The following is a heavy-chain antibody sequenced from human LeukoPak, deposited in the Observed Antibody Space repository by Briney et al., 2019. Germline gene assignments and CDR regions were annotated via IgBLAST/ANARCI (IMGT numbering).Heavy chain of an antibody. J-gene: IGHJ1*01. V-gene: IGHV3-66*01. CDR3: AKDAAAAATEYFQH. CDR1: GFTVSSNY. D-gene: IGHD6-13*01. Sequence: PGGSLRLSCAASGFTVSSNYMSWVRQAPGKGLEWVSVIYSGGSTYYADSVKGRFTISRDNSKNTLYLQMNSLRAEDTAVYYCAKDAAAAATEYFQHWGQGTLVTVSS. CDR2: IYSGGST.